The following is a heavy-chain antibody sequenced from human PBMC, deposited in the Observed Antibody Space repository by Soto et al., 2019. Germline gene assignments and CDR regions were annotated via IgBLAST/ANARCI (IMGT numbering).Heavy chain of an antibody. J-gene: IGHJ4*02. D-gene: IGHD5-12*01. CDR2: ISYDGSNK. Sequence: QVQLVESGGGVVQPGRSLRLSCAASGFTFSSYGMHWVRQAPGKGLEWVGVISYDGSNKYYADSVKGRFSISRDNSRNTLYLQMNSLRAEDTAVYYCAKGGYSGYDYGDCWGQGTLVTVSS. CDR3: AKGGYSGYDYGDC. CDR1: GFTFSSYG. V-gene: IGHV3-30*18.